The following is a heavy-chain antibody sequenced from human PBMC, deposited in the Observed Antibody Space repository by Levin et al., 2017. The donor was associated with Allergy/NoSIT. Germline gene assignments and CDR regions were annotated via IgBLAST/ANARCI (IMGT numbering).Heavy chain of an antibody. V-gene: IGHV1-2*02. CDR1: GYNFNDYF. CDR3: AAGTNGTTGWFHP. D-gene: IGHD1-1*01. Sequence: GGSLRLSCKAYGYNFNDYFLHWMRQAPGQGLEWVGWINPKSGDTKNAQKFQGRVTMTRDTSITTTYMDLTSLTSDDTAVYFCAAGTNGTTGWFHPWGQGTQVIVSS. CDR2: INPKSGDT. J-gene: IGHJ5*02.